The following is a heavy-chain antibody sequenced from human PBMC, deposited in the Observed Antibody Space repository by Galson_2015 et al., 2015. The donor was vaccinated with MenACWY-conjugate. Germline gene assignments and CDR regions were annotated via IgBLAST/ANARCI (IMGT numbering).Heavy chain of an antibody. V-gene: IGHV4-61*08. J-gene: IGHJ4*02. CDR3: ARWVAVKMIEY. CDR2: IHYSGST. CDR1: GGSASSSGYY. Sequence: CTVSGGSASSSGYYWTWIRQPPGKGLEWIGYIHYSGSTKYNPSLKTRITMSLDTSENQFSLKLSSVTAADTAVYYCARWVAVKMIEYCGQGTLVTVSS. D-gene: IGHD6-19*01.